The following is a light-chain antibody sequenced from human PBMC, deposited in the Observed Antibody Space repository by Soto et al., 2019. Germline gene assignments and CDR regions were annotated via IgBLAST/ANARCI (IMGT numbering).Light chain of an antibody. CDR2: TAS. CDR1: QGISSR. Sequence: DLQMTQSPSSVSASVGDRVTITCRASQGISSRLAWYQQKLGKAPKLLIYTASSLQSGVPSRFSGSGSGTDFTLTISSLQPEDSATYYCQQAHSFPFTFGPGTKVDIK. CDR3: QQAHSFPFT. V-gene: IGKV1-12*01. J-gene: IGKJ3*01.